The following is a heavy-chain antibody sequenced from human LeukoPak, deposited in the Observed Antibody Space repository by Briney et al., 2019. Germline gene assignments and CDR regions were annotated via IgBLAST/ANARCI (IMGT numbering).Heavy chain of an antibody. D-gene: IGHD3-3*01. CDR1: GGAFSGYY. J-gene: IGHJ4*02. Sequence: ASETLSLTCAVYGGAFSGYYWGGIRQPPGEGLEWLGEINHSGSPNYNPPLKSRVTISVGTSKYQSFLKLSSGTAADTAVYYCARGNFVLRFLEWLLYFGYRGQGTLGTVSS. CDR2: INHSGSP. V-gene: IGHV4-34*01. CDR3: ARGNFVLRFLEWLLYFGY.